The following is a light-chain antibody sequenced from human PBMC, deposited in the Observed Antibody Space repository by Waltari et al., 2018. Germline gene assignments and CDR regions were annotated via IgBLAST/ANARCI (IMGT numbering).Light chain of an antibody. Sequence: SYELTQPPSVSVSPGQTASITCSGDKLGDKYTCWYQQKPGQSPVLVILQDIKRPSGIPERFSGSNSGNTATLTMSGTQPMDEADYYCQAWDSSTVVFGGGTKLTVL. V-gene: IGLV3-1*01. CDR3: QAWDSSTVV. CDR2: QDI. J-gene: IGLJ3*02. CDR1: KLGDKY.